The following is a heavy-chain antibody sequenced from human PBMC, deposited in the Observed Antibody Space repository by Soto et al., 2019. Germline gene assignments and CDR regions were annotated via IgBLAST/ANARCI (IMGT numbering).Heavy chain of an antibody. CDR3: VREGRGSFDF. D-gene: IGHD5-12*01. V-gene: IGHV3-23*01. J-gene: IGHJ3*01. CDR2: IGGRGNSA. Sequence: GALRLSCAASGFIFTNYAMNWVRQAPGKGLEWVSVIGGRGNSAYYADSVQGRFTISRDNSKNTLSLQMSSLTADDTAIYYCVREGRGSFDFWGRGTMVTVSS. CDR1: GFIFTNYA.